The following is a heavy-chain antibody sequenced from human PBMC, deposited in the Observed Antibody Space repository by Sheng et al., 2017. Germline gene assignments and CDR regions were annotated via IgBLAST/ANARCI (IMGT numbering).Heavy chain of an antibody. CDR1: GFTFSSYG. V-gene: IGHV3-30*02. J-gene: IGHJ4*02. D-gene: IGHD4-17*01. CDR2: IRYDGSNK. Sequence: QVQLVESGGGVVQPGGSLRLSCAASGFTFSSYGMHWVRQAPGKGLEWVAFIRYDGSNKYYADSVKGRFTISRDNSKNTLYLQMNSLRAEDTAVYYCAKDLTSGTVTPGGYWGQGTLVTVSS. CDR3: AKDLTSGTVTPGGY.